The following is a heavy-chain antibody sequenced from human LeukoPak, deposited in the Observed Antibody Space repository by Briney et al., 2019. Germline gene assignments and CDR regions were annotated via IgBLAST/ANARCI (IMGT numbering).Heavy chain of an antibody. CDR2: MNPNSGNT. J-gene: IGHJ4*02. CDR3: ARAEDGGNFPFDY. D-gene: IGHD4-23*01. V-gene: IGHV1-8*03. CDR1: GYTFTSYD. Sequence: ASVKVSCKTSGYTFTSYDINWVRQATGQGLEWTGWMNPNSGNTGYAQKFQGRVTITADESTSTAYMELSSLRSEDTAVYYCARAEDGGNFPFDYWGQGTLVTVSS.